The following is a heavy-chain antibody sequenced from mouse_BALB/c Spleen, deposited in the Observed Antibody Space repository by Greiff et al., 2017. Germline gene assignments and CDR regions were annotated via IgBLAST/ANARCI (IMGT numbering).Heavy chain of an antibody. J-gene: IGHJ1*01. CDR3: ARGNYVYWYFDV. V-gene: IGHV14-3*02. Sequence: EVNVVESGAELVKPGASVKLSCTASGFNIKDTYMHWVKQRPEQGLEWIGRIDPANGNTKYDPKFQGKATITADTSSNTAYLQLSSLRSEDTAVYYCARGNYVYWYFDVWGAGTTVTVSS. D-gene: IGHD2-1*01. CDR1: GFNIKDTY. CDR2: IDPANGNT.